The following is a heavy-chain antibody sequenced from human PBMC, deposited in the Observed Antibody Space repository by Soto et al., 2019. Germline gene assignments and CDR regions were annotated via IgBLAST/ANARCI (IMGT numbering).Heavy chain of an antibody. D-gene: IGHD6-19*01. CDR2: IYPGDSDT. Sequence: GESLKISCKGSGYSFTSYWIGWVRQMPGKGLECMGIIYPGDSDTRYSPSFQGQVTISADKSISTAYLQWSSLKASDTAMYYCARQGKSYSSGWYKGEFDYWGQGTLVTVSS. CDR3: ARQGKSYSSGWYKGEFDY. V-gene: IGHV5-51*01. CDR1: GYSFTSYW. J-gene: IGHJ4*02.